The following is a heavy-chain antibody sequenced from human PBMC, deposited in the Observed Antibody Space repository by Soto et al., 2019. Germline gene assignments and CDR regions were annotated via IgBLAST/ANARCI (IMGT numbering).Heavy chain of an antibody. V-gene: IGHV1-69*13. CDR3: ARGGERWLQYYYYYGMDV. D-gene: IGHD3-16*01. CDR1: GGTFSIYA. Sequence: SVKVSCKASGGTFSIYAISWVRQAPGQGLEWMGGIIPIFGTANYAQKFQGRVTITADESTSTAYMELSSLRSEDTAVYYCARGGERWLQYYYYYGMDVWGQGTTVTASS. CDR2: IIPIFGTA. J-gene: IGHJ6*02.